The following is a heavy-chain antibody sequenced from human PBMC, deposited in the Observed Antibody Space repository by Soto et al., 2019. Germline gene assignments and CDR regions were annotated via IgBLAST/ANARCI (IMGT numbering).Heavy chain of an antibody. CDR3: ARVSAVGYDFWSGYFTFAFDI. J-gene: IGHJ3*02. CDR1: GYTFTSYD. V-gene: IGHV1-8*01. D-gene: IGHD3-3*01. Sequence: ASVKGSCKASGYTFTSYDIDWVRQANGQRLKKRRKRNPNSGNTNYAQKNQGRDTMTRNTSISTVYMELSSLRSEDTAVYYCARVSAVGYDFWSGYFTFAFDIWGQGTMVTVSS. CDR2: RNPNSGNT.